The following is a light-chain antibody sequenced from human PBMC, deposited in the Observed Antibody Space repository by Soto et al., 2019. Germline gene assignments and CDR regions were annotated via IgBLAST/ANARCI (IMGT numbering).Light chain of an antibody. Sequence: QSVLTQLPSASGTPGQRVTISCSGSSSNIGSNTVNWYQQLPGTAPKLLIYSNNQRPSGVPDRFSGSKSGTSASLAISGLQSEDEADYYCAAWDDSLNGVEVFGGGTKLTVL. CDR1: SSNIGSNT. CDR3: AAWDDSLNGVEV. CDR2: SNN. V-gene: IGLV1-44*01. J-gene: IGLJ3*02.